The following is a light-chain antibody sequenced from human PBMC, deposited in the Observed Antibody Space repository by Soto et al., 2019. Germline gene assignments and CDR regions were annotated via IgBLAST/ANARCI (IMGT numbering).Light chain of an antibody. V-gene: IGKV3-20*01. CDR3: QQYGRSPFT. CDR2: GAS. CDR1: QSVSSNN. J-gene: IGKJ3*01. Sequence: EIVLTQSPGTLSLSPGARATLSCRASQSVSSNNLAWYQQRPGQAPRVVIYGASTRATGIPERFSGSGSGTDFTLTISRLEPEDFAGYYCQQYGRSPFTFGPGTKVDIK.